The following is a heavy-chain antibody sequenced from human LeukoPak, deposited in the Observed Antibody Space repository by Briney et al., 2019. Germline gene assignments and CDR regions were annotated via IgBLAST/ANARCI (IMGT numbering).Heavy chain of an antibody. D-gene: IGHD5-24*01. CDR3: AKDPGWLQLRDWFDP. V-gene: IGHV1-69*04. CDR2: IIPIPGIA. J-gene: IGHJ5*02. Sequence: ASVKVSCKASGGTFSSYAISWVRQAPGQGLEWMGRIIPIPGIANYAQKFQGRVTITADKSTSTAYMELSSLRSEDTAVYYCAKDPGWLQLRDWFDPWGQGTLVTVSS. CDR1: GGTFSSYA.